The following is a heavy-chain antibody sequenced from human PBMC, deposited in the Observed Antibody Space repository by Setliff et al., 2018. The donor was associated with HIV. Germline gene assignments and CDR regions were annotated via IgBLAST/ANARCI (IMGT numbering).Heavy chain of an antibody. CDR2: ISNDGTRT. CDR1: GFNFSSHT. Sequence: GSLRLSCAASGFNFSSHTMNWIRQAPGKGLEWVSSISNDGTRTNYADSVKGRLSISRDNAKNSLYLQMNSLRAEDTAVYYCARGYYYDSSGYIDYWGQGTLVTFSS. V-gene: IGHV3-21*01. D-gene: IGHD3-22*01. CDR3: ARGYYYDSSGYIDY. J-gene: IGHJ4*02.